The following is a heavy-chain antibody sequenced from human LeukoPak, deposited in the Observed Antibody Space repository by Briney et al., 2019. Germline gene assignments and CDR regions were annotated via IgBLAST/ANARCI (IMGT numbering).Heavy chain of an antibody. CDR1: GYSISSSNW. CDR3: TRWAVGSSSGMYNDAFDI. D-gene: IGHD6-6*01. J-gene: IGHJ3*02. Sequence: PSDTLSLTCAVSGYSISSSNWWGWIRQPPGKGLEWIGYIYYSGSTYYNPSLKSRVTMSVDTSKNQFSLKLSSVTAVDTAVYYCTRWAVGSSSGMYNDAFDIWGQGTMVTVSS. V-gene: IGHV4-28*01. CDR2: IYYSGST.